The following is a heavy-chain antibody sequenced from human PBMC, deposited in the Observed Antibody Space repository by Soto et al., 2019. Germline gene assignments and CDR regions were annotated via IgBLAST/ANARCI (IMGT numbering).Heavy chain of an antibody. CDR2: IIPIFGTA. CDR3: ARAPLYYYDSTGYIY. Sequence: SVKVSCKASGGTFSSYAISWVRQAPGQGLEWMGGIIPIFGTANYAQKFQGRVTIIADESTSTAYMELSSLRSEDTAVYYCARAPLYYYDSTGYIYCGQGPLVTVYS. D-gene: IGHD3-22*01. J-gene: IGHJ4*02. CDR1: GGTFSSYA. V-gene: IGHV1-69*13.